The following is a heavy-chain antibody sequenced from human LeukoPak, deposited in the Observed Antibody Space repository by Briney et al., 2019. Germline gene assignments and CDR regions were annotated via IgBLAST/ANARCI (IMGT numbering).Heavy chain of an antibody. V-gene: IGHV3-48*02. Sequence: PGGSLRLSCAASGFTFSSYSVNWVRQAPGKGLEWISYISGSGSVSYYEDSVKGRFTISRDNAKNSLYLQMNSLRDEDTALYYCARDGGFGFLAAFDIWGQGTMVTVSS. J-gene: IGHJ3*02. CDR2: ISGSGSVS. CDR3: ARDGGFGFLAAFDI. CDR1: GFTFSSYS. D-gene: IGHD3-10*01.